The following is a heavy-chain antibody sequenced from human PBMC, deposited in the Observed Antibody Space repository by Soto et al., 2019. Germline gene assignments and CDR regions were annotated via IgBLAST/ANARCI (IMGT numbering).Heavy chain of an antibody. V-gene: IGHV5-51*01. CDR1: GFSFTSYW. CDR3: ARHYPATTDAFDI. J-gene: IGHJ3*02. Sequence: PGESLKISCKVSGFSFTSYWIGWVRQMPGKGLEWMGIIYPGDSDTRYSPSFQGQVTISADKSLSTAYLQWSSLKASDTAMYYCARHYPATTDAFDIWGQGTMVTVSS. CDR2: IYPGDSDT. D-gene: IGHD1-7*01.